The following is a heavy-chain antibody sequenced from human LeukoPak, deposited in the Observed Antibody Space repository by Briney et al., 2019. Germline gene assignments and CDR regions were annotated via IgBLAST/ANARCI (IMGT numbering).Heavy chain of an antibody. CDR3: AKDRTVEMATIADY. CDR1: GFIFSDYA. J-gene: IGHJ4*02. Sequence: GGSLRLSCAASGFIFSDYAMHWVRQAPGKGLEWVAVISYDGSNKYYADSVKGRFTISRDNSKNTLYLQMNSLRAEDTAVYYCAKDRTVEMATIADYWGQGTLVTVSS. D-gene: IGHD5-24*01. CDR2: ISYDGSNK. V-gene: IGHV3-30*04.